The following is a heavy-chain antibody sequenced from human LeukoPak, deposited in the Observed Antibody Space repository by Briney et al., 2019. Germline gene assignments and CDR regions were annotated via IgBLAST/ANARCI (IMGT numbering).Heavy chain of an antibody. J-gene: IGHJ6*03. CDR1: GYTFTDYY. Sequence: EASVKVSGKASGYTFTDYYIHWVRQAPGQGLEWMGWINPNSGGTNYAQKFQGRVTMTRDTSISTAYMELSRLRSDDTAVYYCAREDIYYYGSGSYYTLYYYYYMDVWGKGTTVTVSS. V-gene: IGHV1-2*02. D-gene: IGHD3-10*01. CDR3: AREDIYYYGSGSYYTLYYYYYMDV. CDR2: INPNSGGT.